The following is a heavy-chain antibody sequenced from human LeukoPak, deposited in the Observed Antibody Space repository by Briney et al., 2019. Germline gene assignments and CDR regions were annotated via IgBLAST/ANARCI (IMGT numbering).Heavy chain of an antibody. CDR1: GFTVSSNY. CDR3: AKAEVAVAGPDAFDI. CDR2: IYSGGST. Sequence: GGSLRLSCAASGFTVSSNYMSWVRQAPGKGLEWVSVIYSGGSTYYADSVKGRFTISRDNSKNTLYLQMNSLRAEDTAVYYCAKAEVAVAGPDAFDIWGQGTMVTVSS. D-gene: IGHD6-19*01. V-gene: IGHV3-53*01. J-gene: IGHJ3*02.